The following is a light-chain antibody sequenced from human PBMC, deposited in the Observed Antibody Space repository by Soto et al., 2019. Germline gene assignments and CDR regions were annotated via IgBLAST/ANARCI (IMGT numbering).Light chain of an antibody. CDR2: GAS. J-gene: IGKJ4*01. Sequence: EIVMTQSPATLSVSPGERATLFCRASQSVRSNFLAWYQQKPGQAPRLLIYGASTRATGVPARFSGSGSGTEFTLTISSLQPEDFAVYYCQQYSAWPLTFGGGTKVEIK. CDR1: QSVRSN. CDR3: QQYSAWPLT. V-gene: IGKV3-15*01.